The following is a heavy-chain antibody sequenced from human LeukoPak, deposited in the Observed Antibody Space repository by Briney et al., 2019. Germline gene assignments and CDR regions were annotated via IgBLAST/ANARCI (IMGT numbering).Heavy chain of an antibody. Sequence: GGSPRLSCAASGFTFSSYGMHWVRQAPGKGLEWVAVISYDGSKEYYADSVKGRFTISRDNSKNTLFLQMDSLRPEDTAVYHCAKAPAYSSAWYRSFDPWGQGTLVTVSS. J-gene: IGHJ5*02. CDR3: AKAPAYSSAWYRSFDP. D-gene: IGHD6-13*01. CDR2: ISYDGSKE. CDR1: GFTFSSYG. V-gene: IGHV3-30*18.